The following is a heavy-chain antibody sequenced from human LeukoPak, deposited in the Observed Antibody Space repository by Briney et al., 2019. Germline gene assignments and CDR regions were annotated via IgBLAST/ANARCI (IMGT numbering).Heavy chain of an antibody. V-gene: IGHV3-74*01. CDR2: IDSDGSST. D-gene: IGHD3-10*01. CDR3: ARDGEGGYPVDY. Sequence: PGGSLRLSCAASGFTFSRYWTHWVRQAPGKGLVWVSRIDSDGSSTTYADSVKGRFTISRDNVKNTLYLQMNSLRAEDTAVYYCARDGEGGYPVDYWGQGTLVTVSS. J-gene: IGHJ4*02. CDR1: GFTFSRYW.